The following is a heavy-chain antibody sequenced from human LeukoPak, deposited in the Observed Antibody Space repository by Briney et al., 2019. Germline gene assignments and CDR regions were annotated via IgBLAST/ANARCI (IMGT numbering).Heavy chain of an antibody. CDR3: RREYVEHRNVAGDYFDY. CDR2: ISQRGIA. J-gene: IGHJ4*02. Sequence: SETLSLTCAVSGYSIKTSHYWGWIRRPPGEGLDGIGNISQRGIASYNPSLRRRVFISLDTSKNHFSLQVTSVSAADTSVYFFRREYVEHRNVAGDYFDYWGQGTLVTVSS. D-gene: IGHD1-26*01. CDR1: GYSIKTSHY. V-gene: IGHV4-38-2*02.